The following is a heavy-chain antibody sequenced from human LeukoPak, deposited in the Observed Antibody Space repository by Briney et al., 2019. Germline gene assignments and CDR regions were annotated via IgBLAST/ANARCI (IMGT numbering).Heavy chain of an antibody. D-gene: IGHD3-10*01. CDR3: ARDPEGSAYYGMDV. CDR2: INSDGSST. V-gene: IGHV3-74*01. J-gene: IGHJ6*02. Sequence: GGALRLSCAASGFTFSSYWMHWVRQAPGKGLVWGSRINSDGSSTSYADSVKGRFTISRDNAKNTLYLQMNSLRAEDTAVYYCARDPEGSAYYGMDVWGQGTTVTVSS. CDR1: GFTFSSYW.